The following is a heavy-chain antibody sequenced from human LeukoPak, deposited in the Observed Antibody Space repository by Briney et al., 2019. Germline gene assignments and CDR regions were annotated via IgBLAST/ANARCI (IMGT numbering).Heavy chain of an antibody. CDR2: IYYSGST. D-gene: IGHD3-9*01. Sequence: SETLSLTCAVYGGSFSGYYWGWIRQPPGKGLEWIGSIYYSGSTYYNPSLKSRVTISVDTSKNQFSLKLSSVTAADTAVYYCASLPRGDILTGYFAGSFFDYWGQGTLVTVSS. CDR3: ASLPRGDILTGYFAGSFFDY. V-gene: IGHV4-34*01. J-gene: IGHJ4*02. CDR1: GGSFSGYY.